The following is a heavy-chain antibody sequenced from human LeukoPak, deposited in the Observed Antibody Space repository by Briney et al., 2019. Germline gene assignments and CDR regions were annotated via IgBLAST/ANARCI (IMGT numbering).Heavy chain of an antibody. CDR3: AKENAIGFDY. D-gene: IGHD2-21*01. CDR1: GFTFSSYA. J-gene: IGHJ4*02. Sequence: GGSLRLSCAASGFTFSSYAMTWVRQAPGKGLEWVSAISGSGGSTYYADSVKGRFTISRDNSKNSLYLQMNSLRTEDTALYYCAKENAIGFDYWGQGTLVTVSS. V-gene: IGHV3-23*01. CDR2: ISGSGGST.